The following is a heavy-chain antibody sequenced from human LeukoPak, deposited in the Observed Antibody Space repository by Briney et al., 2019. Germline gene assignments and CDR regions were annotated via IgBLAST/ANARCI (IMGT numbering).Heavy chain of an antibody. Sequence: PGGSLRLSCAASGFTFSSYSMNWVRQAPGKGREWVSYISSSSSTIYYADSVKGRFTISRDNAKNSLYLQMNSLRAEDTAVYYCAREMYFDWSFYGMDVWGQGTTVTVSS. V-gene: IGHV3-48*04. J-gene: IGHJ6*02. CDR2: ISSSSSTI. D-gene: IGHD3-9*01. CDR3: AREMYFDWSFYGMDV. CDR1: GFTFSSYS.